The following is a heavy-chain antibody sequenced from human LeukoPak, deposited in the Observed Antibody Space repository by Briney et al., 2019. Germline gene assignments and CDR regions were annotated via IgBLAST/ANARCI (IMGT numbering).Heavy chain of an antibody. CDR2: MSPNSGDT. Sequence: GASVKVSCTASGYTVTIHDINWVRQATGQGLEWMGWMSPNSGDTGYAQKFQGRVTMTSDSSISTAYMELSSLRSEDTAIYYCVRTPPNWGFDYWGQGTLVTVSS. J-gene: IGHJ4*02. CDR1: GYTVTIHD. CDR3: VRTPPNWGFDY. D-gene: IGHD7-27*01. V-gene: IGHV1-8*01.